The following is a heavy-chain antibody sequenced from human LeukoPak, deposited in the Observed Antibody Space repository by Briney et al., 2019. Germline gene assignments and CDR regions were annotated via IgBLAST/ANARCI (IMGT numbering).Heavy chain of an antibody. CDR2: ISYDGSNK. CDR3: AKAGMGSYAFDI. V-gene: IGHV3-30*18. D-gene: IGHD1-14*01. Sequence: GGSLRLSCAASGFTFSSYGMPWVRQAPGKGREWVAVISYDGSNKYYADSVKGRFTISRDNSKNTLYLQMNSLRAEDTAVYYCAKAGMGSYAFDIWGQGTMVTVSS. CDR1: GFTFSSYG. J-gene: IGHJ3*02.